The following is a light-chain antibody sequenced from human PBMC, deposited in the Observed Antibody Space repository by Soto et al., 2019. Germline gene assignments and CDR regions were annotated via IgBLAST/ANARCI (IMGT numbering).Light chain of an antibody. CDR2: GAS. J-gene: IGKJ2*01. Sequence: EIVMTQSPATLSVSPGERATLSCRASQSVSSNLAWYQQKPGQAPRLLIYGASTMATGIPDRFSGSGSGTEFTPTISSLQSEDFAVYYCQQYNNWPPYSFGQGTKLEIK. CDR1: QSVSSN. V-gene: IGKV3-15*01. CDR3: QQYNNWPPYS.